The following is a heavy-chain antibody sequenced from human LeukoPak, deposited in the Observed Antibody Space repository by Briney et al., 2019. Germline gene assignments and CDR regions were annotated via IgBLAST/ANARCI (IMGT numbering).Heavy chain of an antibody. Sequence: GGSLRLSCAASGFTFSSYWMSWVRQAPGKGLEWVANIKQDGSEKYYVDSVKGRFTISRDNAKNSLYLQMNSLRAEDTAVYYCARGRITIFGVVIGNYYYYMDVWGKGTTVTVSS. D-gene: IGHD3-3*01. J-gene: IGHJ6*03. V-gene: IGHV3-7*01. CDR3: ARGRITIFGVVIGNYYYYMDV. CDR2: IKQDGSEK. CDR1: GFTFSSYW.